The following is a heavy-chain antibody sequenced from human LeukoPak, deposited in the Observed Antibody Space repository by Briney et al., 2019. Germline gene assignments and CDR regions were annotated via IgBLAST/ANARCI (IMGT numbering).Heavy chain of an antibody. Sequence: GASVKVSCKASGYTFTGYYMHWVRQAPGQGLEWMGWINPNSGGTNYAQKFQGRVTMTRDTSISTAYMELSRLRSEDTAVYYCASDYYGSGIPYGMDVWGQGTTVTVSS. D-gene: IGHD3-10*01. CDR3: ASDYYGSGIPYGMDV. CDR2: INPNSGGT. V-gene: IGHV1-2*02. J-gene: IGHJ6*02. CDR1: GYTFTGYY.